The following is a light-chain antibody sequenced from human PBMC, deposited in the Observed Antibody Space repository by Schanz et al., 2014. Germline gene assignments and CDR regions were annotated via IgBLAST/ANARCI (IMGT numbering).Light chain of an antibody. CDR2: EVS. CDR3: SSYSTSSNAAV. J-gene: IGLJ3*02. CDR1: SSDVGGYDY. Sequence: QSALTQPPSASGSPGQSVTVSCTGTSSDVGGYDYVSWYQQLPGKAPKLMIYEVSKRPSGVPDRFSGSKSGNTASLTISGLQAEDDADYYCSSYSTSSNAAVFGGGTKLTVL. V-gene: IGLV2-8*01.